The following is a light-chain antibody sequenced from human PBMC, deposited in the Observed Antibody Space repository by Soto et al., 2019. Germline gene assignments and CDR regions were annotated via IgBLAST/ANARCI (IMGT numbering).Light chain of an antibody. V-gene: IGKV3-20*01. CDR1: QSVSSNY. CDR3: QQYGSSPT. CDR2: GAS. Sequence: DIVLTQSPGTLSLSPGERATLSCMASQSVSSNYLSWYQQKPGQAPRLLIYGASSRATGIPDRFSGSGSGTDFTLTISRLEAEDFAVYYCQQYGSSPTFGQGTKVEIK. J-gene: IGKJ1*01.